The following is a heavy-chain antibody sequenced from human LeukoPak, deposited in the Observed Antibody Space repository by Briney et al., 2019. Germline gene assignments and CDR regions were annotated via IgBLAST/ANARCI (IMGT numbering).Heavy chain of an antibody. Sequence: PSETLSLTCTVSGGSISSSSYYWGWIRQPPGKGLEWIGSIYYSGSTYYNPSLKSRVTISVDTSKNQFSLKLSSVTAADTAVYYCAGKYYYVRKVVTYWGQEPLVTVSS. J-gene: IGHJ4*02. D-gene: IGHD3-10*02. V-gene: IGHV4-39*07. CDR1: GGSISSSSYY. CDR3: AGKYYYVRKVVTY. CDR2: IYYSGST.